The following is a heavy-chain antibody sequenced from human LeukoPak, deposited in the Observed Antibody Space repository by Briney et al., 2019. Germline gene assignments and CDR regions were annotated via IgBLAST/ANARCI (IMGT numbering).Heavy chain of an antibody. CDR3: ARAVLLWFGELPSIDY. CDR1: GGSFSGYY. D-gene: IGHD3-10*01. Sequence: SETLSLTCAVYGGSFSGYYRSWIRQPPGKGLEWIGEINHSGSTNYNPSLKSRVTISVDTSKNQFSLKLSSVTAADTAVYYCARAVLLWFGELPSIDYWGQGTLVTVSS. J-gene: IGHJ4*02. V-gene: IGHV4-34*01. CDR2: INHSGST.